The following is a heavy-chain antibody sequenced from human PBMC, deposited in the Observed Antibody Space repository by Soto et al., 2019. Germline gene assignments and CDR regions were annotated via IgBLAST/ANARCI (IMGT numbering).Heavy chain of an antibody. J-gene: IGHJ1*01. D-gene: IGHD1-1*01. CDR3: ARGLWNDVFQY. CDR2: VHHTGST. Sequence: RQPPGKGLEWIGYVHHTGSTTYNPSLKTRVNISVDRPNNQFFLTLTSATAADSAIYYCARGLWNDVFQYWGRGILVTVSS. V-gene: IGHV4-30-2*01.